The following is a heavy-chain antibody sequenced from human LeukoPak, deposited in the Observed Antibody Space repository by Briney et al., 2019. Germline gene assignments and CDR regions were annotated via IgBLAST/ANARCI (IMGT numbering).Heavy chain of an antibody. CDR1: GFTFSSYS. J-gene: IGHJ4*02. D-gene: IGHD6-19*01. V-gene: IGHV3-21*01. Sequence: RGGSLRLFCAASGFTFSSYSMNWVRHAPGKGLERVSSISSSSSYIYYADSVKGRFTISRDNAKNSLYLQMNSLRAEDTAVYYCTRVPIAVAGTGHDYWGQGTLVTVSS. CDR3: TRVPIAVAGTGHDY. CDR2: ISSSSSYI.